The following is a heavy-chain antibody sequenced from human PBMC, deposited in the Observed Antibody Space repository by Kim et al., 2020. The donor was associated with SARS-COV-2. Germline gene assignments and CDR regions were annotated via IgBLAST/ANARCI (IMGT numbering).Heavy chain of an antibody. J-gene: IGHJ4*02. CDR1: GYTLTELS. CDR2: FDPEDGET. CDR3: ATIFGLLWFGELEY. V-gene: IGHV1-24*01. Sequence: ASVKVSCKVSGYTLTELSMHWVRHAPGKGLEWMGGFDPEDGETIYAQKFQGRVTMTEDTSTDTAYMELSSLRSEDTAVYYCATIFGLLWFGELEYWGQGTLVTVSS. D-gene: IGHD3-10*01.